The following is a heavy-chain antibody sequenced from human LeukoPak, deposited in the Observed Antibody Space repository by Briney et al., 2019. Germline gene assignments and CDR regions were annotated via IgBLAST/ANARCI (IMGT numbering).Heavy chain of an antibody. CDR3: ARMPTGVTNEDY. J-gene: IGHJ4*02. CDR1: GFTFSSYA. V-gene: IGHV3-23*01. Sequence: PGGSLRLSCAASGFTFSSYAMSWVRQAPGKGLEWVSAVSGSGGSTYYADSVKGRFTISRDNSKNTVFLQMTSLRAEDTAVYYCARMPTGVTNEDYWGQGTLVTVSS. CDR2: VSGSGGST. D-gene: IGHD4-17*01.